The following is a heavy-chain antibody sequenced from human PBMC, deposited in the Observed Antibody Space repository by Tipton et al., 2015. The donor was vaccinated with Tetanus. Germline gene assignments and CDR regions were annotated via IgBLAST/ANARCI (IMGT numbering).Heavy chain of an antibody. V-gene: IGHV4-34*01. J-gene: IGHJ5*02. CDR3: ARDRGDTGTVNWFDP. CDR2: INHGGGS. CDR1: GGSFSDYY. D-gene: IGHD1-1*01. Sequence: TLSLTCAVSGGSFSDYYWTWIRQSPGKGLEWIGEINHGGGSNYNPSLKSRVTLTLDTSKNHFSLRLSSVTAADTAVYYCARDRGDTGTVNWFDPWGQGTLVTVSS.